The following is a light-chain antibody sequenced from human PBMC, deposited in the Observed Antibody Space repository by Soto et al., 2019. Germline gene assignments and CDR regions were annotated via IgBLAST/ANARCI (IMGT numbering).Light chain of an antibody. J-gene: IGKJ4*01. Sequence: GYRVSITCRAGPSIGGFLNWYQGKLGKAGKLLIYSASSLQSGVPSRFSGRGSGTDITLTISSLQPEDVATYYCQHSLCTLHTFGGGTKVDIK. CDR3: QHSLCTLHT. V-gene: IGKV1-39*01. CDR1: PSIGGF. CDR2: SAS.